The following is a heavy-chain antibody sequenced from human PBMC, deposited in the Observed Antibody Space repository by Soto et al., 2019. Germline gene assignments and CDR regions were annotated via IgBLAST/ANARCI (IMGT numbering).Heavy chain of an antibody. V-gene: IGHV3-9*01. CDR2: ISWNSGSI. CDR3: AKAHKEYSSGWYPDY. CDR1: GFTFDDYA. Sequence: EVQLVESGGGLVQPGRSLRLSCAASGFTFDDYAMHWVRQAPGEGLEWVAGISWNSGSIGYADSVKGRFTISRDNAKNTVYLQMNSLRAEDTALYYCAKAHKEYSSGWYPDYSGEGTMVTVSS. D-gene: IGHD6-19*01. J-gene: IGHJ4*02.